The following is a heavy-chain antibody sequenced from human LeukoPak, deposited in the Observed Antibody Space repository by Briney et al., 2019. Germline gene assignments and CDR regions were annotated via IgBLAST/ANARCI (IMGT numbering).Heavy chain of an antibody. V-gene: IGHV1-2*02. CDR1: GYTFTGYY. D-gene: IGHD5-12*01. J-gene: IGHJ5*02. CDR3: ARDKEPIVATTGGWFDP. CDR2: INPNSGSGGT. Sequence: ASVKVSCKASGYTFTGYYMHWVRQAPGQGLEWMGCINPNSGSGGTNYAQKFQGRVTMTRDTSISTAYMELSRLRSDDTAFYYCARDKEPIVATTGGWFDPWGQGTLVTVSS.